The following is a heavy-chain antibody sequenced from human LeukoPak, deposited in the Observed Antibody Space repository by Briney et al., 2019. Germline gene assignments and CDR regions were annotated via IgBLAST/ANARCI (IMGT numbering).Heavy chain of an antibody. D-gene: IGHD6-19*01. J-gene: IGHJ4*02. CDR3: AKDHGSSWSFDY. Sequence: QAGGSLRLSCAASGFTVSSNYMSWVRQAPGKGLEWVSVIYSGGSTYYADSVKGRFTISRDNSKNTLYLQMNSLRAEDTAVYYCAKDHGSSWSFDYWGQGTLVTVSS. CDR1: GFTVSSNY. CDR2: IYSGGST. V-gene: IGHV3-53*01.